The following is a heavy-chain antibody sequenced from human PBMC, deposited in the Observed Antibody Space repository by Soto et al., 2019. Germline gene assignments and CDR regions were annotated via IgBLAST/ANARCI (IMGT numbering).Heavy chain of an antibody. Sequence: GGSLRLSCAASGFTFDDYAMHWVRQAPGKGLEWVSGISWNSGSIGYADSVKGRFTISRDNAKNSLYLQMNSLRAEDTALYYCAKDRGYSGYEISEGVDYWGQGTLVTVSS. V-gene: IGHV3-9*01. CDR3: AKDRGYSGYEISEGVDY. CDR2: ISWNSGSI. CDR1: GFTFDDYA. D-gene: IGHD5-12*01. J-gene: IGHJ4*02.